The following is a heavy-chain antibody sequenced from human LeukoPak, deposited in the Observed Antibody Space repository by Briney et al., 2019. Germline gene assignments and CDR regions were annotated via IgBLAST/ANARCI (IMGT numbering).Heavy chain of an antibody. CDR2: ISGSGGST. CDR3: AKSNTPPRYCGGDCYSEYFQH. V-gene: IGHV3-23*01. J-gene: IGHJ1*01. D-gene: IGHD2-21*02. Sequence: GGSLRLSCAASGFTFSSYGVSWVRQAPGKGLEWVSAISGSGGSTYYADSVKGRFTISRDNSKNTLYLQMNSLRAEDTAVYYCAKSNTPPRYCGGDCYSEYFQHWGQGTLVTVSS. CDR1: GFTFSSYG.